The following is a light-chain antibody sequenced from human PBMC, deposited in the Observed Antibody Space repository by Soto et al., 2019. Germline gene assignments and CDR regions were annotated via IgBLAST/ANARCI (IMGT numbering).Light chain of an antibody. Sequence: EIVLTQSPGTLSLSPGERATVSCRASQSVRGEYLAWYQQKRGQPPRLLIYGAFNRAGGIPDRFSGSGSGTDFTLTISRLEPEDFAVYYCQQYSASPRTFGQGTKVEIK. V-gene: IGKV3-20*01. CDR3: QQYSASPRT. J-gene: IGKJ1*01. CDR2: GAF. CDR1: QSVRGEY.